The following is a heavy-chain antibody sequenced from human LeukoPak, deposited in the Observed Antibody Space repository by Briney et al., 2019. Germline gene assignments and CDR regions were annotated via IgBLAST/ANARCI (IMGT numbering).Heavy chain of an antibody. D-gene: IGHD6-6*01. CDR2: MNPNSGNT. CDR1: GYTFTSYD. J-gene: IGHJ4*02. Sequence: ASVTVSCIASGYTFTSYDINWVRQATGQGLERMGWMNPNSGNTGYAQKFQGRVTMTRNTSISTAYMGLSSLRCEDTALYYCARDALHSSSSYYFDYWGQGTLVTVSS. V-gene: IGHV1-8*01. CDR3: ARDALHSSSSYYFDY.